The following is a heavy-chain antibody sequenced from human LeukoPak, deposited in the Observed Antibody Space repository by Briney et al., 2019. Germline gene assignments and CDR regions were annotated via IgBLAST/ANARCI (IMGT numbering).Heavy chain of an antibody. CDR3: ATLGGYCSGGSCYTNDY. J-gene: IGHJ4*02. D-gene: IGHD2-15*01. CDR1: GFTFSSYA. Sequence: PGGSLRLSCAASGFTFSSYAMSWVRQAPGKGLEWVSAISGSGGSTYYADSVKGRFTISRDNSKNTLYLQMNSPRAEDTAVYYCATLGGYCSGGSCYTNDYWGQGTLVTVSS. CDR2: ISGSGGST. V-gene: IGHV3-23*01.